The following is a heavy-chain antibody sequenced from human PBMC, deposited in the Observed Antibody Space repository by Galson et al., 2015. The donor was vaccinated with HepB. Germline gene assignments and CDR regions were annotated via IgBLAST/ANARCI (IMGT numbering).Heavy chain of an antibody. Sequence: LRLSCAASGFTFSSYGMHWVRQAPGKGLEWVAVIWYDGSNKYYADSVKGRFTISRDNSKNTLYLQMNSLRAEDTAVYYCARDTVTATYYYYGMDVWGQGTTVTVSS. V-gene: IGHV3-33*01. CDR3: ARDTVTATYYYYGMDV. D-gene: IGHD2-21*02. J-gene: IGHJ6*02. CDR1: GFTFSSYG. CDR2: IWYDGSNK.